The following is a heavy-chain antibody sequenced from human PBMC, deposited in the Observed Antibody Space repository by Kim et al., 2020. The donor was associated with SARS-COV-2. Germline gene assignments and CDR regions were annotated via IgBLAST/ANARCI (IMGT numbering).Heavy chain of an antibody. CDR3: ARVDWYLSRPHGMDV. CDR2: INHSGST. D-gene: IGHD6-13*01. J-gene: IGHJ6*02. Sequence: SETLSLTCAVYGGSFSGYYWSWIRQPPGKGLEWIGEINHSGSTNYNPSLKSRVTISVDTSKNQFSLKLSSVTAADTAVYYCARVDWYLSRPHGMDVWGQGTTVTVSS. V-gene: IGHV4-34*01. CDR1: GGSFSGYY.